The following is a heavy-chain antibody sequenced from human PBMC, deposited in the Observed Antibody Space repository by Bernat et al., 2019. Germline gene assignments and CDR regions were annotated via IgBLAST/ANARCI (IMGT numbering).Heavy chain of an antibody. Sequence: QVQLVESGGGVVQPGRSLRLSCAASGFTFSSYGMHWVRQAPGKGLEWVAVISYDGINKYYADSVKGRFTISRDNSKNTLYLQMNSLRAEDTAVYYCAKDLERWLRTFNFFDPWGQGTLVTVSS. D-gene: IGHD5-12*01. V-gene: IGHV3-30*18. J-gene: IGHJ5*02. CDR3: AKDLERWLRTFNFFDP. CDR2: ISYDGINK. CDR1: GFTFSSYG.